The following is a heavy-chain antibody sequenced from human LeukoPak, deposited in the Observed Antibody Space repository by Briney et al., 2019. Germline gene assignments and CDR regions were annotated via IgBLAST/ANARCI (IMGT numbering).Heavy chain of an antibody. CDR2: IYHSGST. Sequence: PSGTLSLTCAVSGGSISSSNWWSWVRQPPGKGLEWIGEIYHSGSTNYNPSLKSRVTISVDKSKNQFSLKLSSVTAADTAVYYCARALVVRLTNWFDPWGQGTLVTVSS. V-gene: IGHV4-4*02. D-gene: IGHD2-2*01. J-gene: IGHJ5*02. CDR3: ARALVVRLTNWFDP. CDR1: GGSISSSNW.